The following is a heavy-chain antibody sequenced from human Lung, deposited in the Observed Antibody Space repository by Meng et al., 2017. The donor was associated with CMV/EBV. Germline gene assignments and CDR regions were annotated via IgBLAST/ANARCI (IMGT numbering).Heavy chain of an antibody. CDR2: INWNGGST. CDR3: AREGTLGWFDP. CDR1: GFRLDEYA. V-gene: IGHV3-20*04. J-gene: IGHJ5*02. Sequence: SCAASGFRLDEYAMGWVRQAPGKGLECGSSINWNGGSTNYADSVKGRLTISRDNAKNFLHLQMNSLRAEDTALYYCAREGTLGWFDPWGQGTLVTVSS. D-gene: IGHD3-10*01.